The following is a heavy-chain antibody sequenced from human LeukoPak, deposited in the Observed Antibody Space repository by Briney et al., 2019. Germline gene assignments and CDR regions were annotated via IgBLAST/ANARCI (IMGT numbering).Heavy chain of an antibody. J-gene: IGHJ4*02. CDR3: ARDLLYSSSWPVDY. CDR2: ISAYNGNT. Sequence: ASVKVSCKASVYTFTSYGISWVRQAPGQGLEWMGWISAYNGNTNYAQKLQGRVTMTTDTSTSTAYMELRSLRSDDTAVYYCARDLLYSSSWPVDYWGQGTLVTVSS. D-gene: IGHD6-13*01. CDR1: VYTFTSYG. V-gene: IGHV1-18*01.